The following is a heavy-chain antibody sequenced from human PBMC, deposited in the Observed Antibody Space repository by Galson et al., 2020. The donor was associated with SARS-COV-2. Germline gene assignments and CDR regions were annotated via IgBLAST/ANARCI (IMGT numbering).Heavy chain of an antibody. CDR1: GYTFTSYG. CDR3: ARAERITIFGVDPNPPDY. V-gene: IGHV1-18*01. CDR2: ISANNGNT. D-gene: IGHD3-3*01. Sequence: ASVKVSCKASGYTFTSYGISWVRQAPGQGLEWMGWISANNGNTNYAQKLQGRVTMTTDTSTSTAYMELRSLRSDDTAVYYCARAERITIFGVDPNPPDYWGQGTLVTVSS. J-gene: IGHJ4*02.